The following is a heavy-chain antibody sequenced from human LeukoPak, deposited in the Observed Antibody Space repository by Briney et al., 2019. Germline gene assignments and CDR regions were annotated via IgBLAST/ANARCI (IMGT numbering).Heavy chain of an antibody. CDR2: INPSGGTT. Sequence: VASVKVSCKASGYAFTRHYMHWVRQAPGQGLEWMGLINPSGGTTRYAQKFQGRVTMTRDLSTSTDYMELSSLRSDDTAVYFCARDNSVGDYAWWFDPWGQGTLVTVSS. J-gene: IGHJ5*02. V-gene: IGHV1-46*01. CDR3: ARDNSVGDYAWWFDP. CDR1: GYAFTRHY. D-gene: IGHD1-26*01.